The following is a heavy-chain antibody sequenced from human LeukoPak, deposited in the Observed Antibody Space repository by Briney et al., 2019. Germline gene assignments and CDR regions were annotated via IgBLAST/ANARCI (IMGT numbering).Heavy chain of an antibody. D-gene: IGHD3-10*01. V-gene: IGHV4-39*02. CDR2: VYYTGST. CDR3: ARHRGRYYDSGSYYYFDY. CDR1: GGSIRSSYYY. Sequence: PSETLSLTCTVSGGSIRSSYYYWGWIRQPPGKGLEWVGSVYYTGSTFYNPSLKSRVTTSVDTSKNHFSLNLSSVTAADTAVYYCARHRGRYYDSGSYYYFDYWGQGTLVTVPS. J-gene: IGHJ4*02.